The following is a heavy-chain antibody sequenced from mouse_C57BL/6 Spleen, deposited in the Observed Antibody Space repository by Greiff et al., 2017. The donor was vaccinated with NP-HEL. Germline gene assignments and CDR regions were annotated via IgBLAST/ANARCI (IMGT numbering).Heavy chain of an antibody. J-gene: IGHJ1*03. D-gene: IGHD1-1*01. CDR2: INPGSGGT. V-gene: IGHV1-54*01. CDR3: ARRNYYDSPLGYFDV. CDR1: GYAFTNYL. Sequence: QVHVKQSGAELVRPGTSVKVSCKASGYAFTNYLIEWVKQRPGQGLEWIGVINPGSGGTNYNEKFKGKATLTADKSSSTAYMQVSSLTAEDSAVYFCARRNYYDSPLGYFDVWGTGTTVTVSS.